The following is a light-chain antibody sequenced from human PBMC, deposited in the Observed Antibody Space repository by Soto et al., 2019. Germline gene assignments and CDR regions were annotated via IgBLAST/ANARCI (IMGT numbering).Light chain of an antibody. CDR1: QSVSSN. CDR3: QQYNQWPVA. Sequence: VMTQSPTTLSVSPGERATLSCRASQSVSSNLAWYQQKPGQAPRLLIYGASTRATGVPARFSGSGSATEFTLTISSLQSEDFAVYYCQQYNQWPVAFGGGTKVDIK. CDR2: GAS. V-gene: IGKV3-15*01. J-gene: IGKJ4*01.